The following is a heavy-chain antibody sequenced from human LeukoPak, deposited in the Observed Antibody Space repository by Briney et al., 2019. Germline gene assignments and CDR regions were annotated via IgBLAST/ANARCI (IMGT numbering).Heavy chain of an antibody. CDR2: MNIAGSTK. CDR3: ARVSPYGFNALDV. Sequence: GGSLRLSCVASDLAFCNYEMNWVRQAPGKGLEWISYMNIAGSTKYYADSVKGRFTVSRDNAKNSLYLHIDSLRVEDTAVYYCARVSPYGFNALDVWGQGTLVSVSS. D-gene: IGHD3/OR15-3a*01. CDR1: DLAFCNYE. V-gene: IGHV3-48*03. J-gene: IGHJ3*01.